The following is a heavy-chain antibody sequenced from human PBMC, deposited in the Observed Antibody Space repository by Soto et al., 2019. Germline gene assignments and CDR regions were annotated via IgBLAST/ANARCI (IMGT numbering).Heavy chain of an antibody. CDR3: ARSIVVVTALDY. V-gene: IGHV1-3*05. D-gene: IGHD2-21*02. Sequence: QVQLVQSGAEEKKPGASVKVSCKASGYTFTSYAMHWVRQAPGXXLEWMGWINAGNGNTKYSQKFQGRVTITRDTXXSTXYMEXXXXRXXXXAVYYCARSIVVVTALDYWGQGTLVTVSS. J-gene: IGHJ4*02. CDR1: GYTFTSYA. CDR2: INAGNGNT.